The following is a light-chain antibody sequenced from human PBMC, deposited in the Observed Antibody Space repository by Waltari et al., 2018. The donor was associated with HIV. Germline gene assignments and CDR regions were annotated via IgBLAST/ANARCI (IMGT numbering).Light chain of an antibody. Sequence: QSVLTQPPSVSGAPGQRVTISCTGSTSNIGAPYEVPWYQQFPKKAPSLLIYGNINRPSGVPDRFSGSKSGTSASLAISGLQAEDEADYYCQSYDSNLKVIFGGGTKVTVL. J-gene: IGLJ2*01. CDR1: TSNIGAPYE. CDR3: QSYDSNLKVI. CDR2: GNI. V-gene: IGLV1-40*01.